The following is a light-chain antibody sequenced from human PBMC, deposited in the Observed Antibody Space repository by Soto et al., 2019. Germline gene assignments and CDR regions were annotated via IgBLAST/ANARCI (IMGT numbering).Light chain of an antibody. CDR1: QGISNY. CDR2: AAS. J-gene: IGKJ1*01. CDR3: QKYNSAPRT. V-gene: IGKV1-27*01. Sequence: DIQMTQSPSSLSASVGDRVTITCRASQGISNYLAWYQQKPGKVPKLLIYAASTLQSGFPSRFSGSVSGTDFTLTISSLQPEDVATYYCQKYNSAPRTFGQGTKVEIK.